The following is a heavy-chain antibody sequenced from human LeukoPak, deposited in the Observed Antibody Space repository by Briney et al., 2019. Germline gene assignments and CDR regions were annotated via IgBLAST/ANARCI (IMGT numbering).Heavy chain of an antibody. V-gene: IGHV1-2*02. CDR3: ARRPLHYYYYMDV. J-gene: IGHJ6*03. Sequence: GSSVKVSRTGTVYTFTRYYMHCVRQAPRQGLAWMGWINANSGGTNYAQKFQGTVTMTRDTSISTAYMELSRLRSDETAVYYCARRPLHYYYYMDVWGKGTTVTVSS. D-gene: IGHD6-6*01. CDR2: INANSGGT. CDR1: VYTFTRYY.